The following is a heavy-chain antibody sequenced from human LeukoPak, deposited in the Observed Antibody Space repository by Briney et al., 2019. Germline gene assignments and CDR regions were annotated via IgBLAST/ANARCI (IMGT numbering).Heavy chain of an antibody. CDR2: IRYDGSNK. V-gene: IGHV3-30*02. Sequence: GGSLRLSCAASGFTFSSYGMHWVRQAPGKGLEWVAFIRYDGSNKYYADSVKGRFTISRDNSKNTLYLQMNSLRAEDTAIYYCARDPYNGNYGYSYYYYMDVWGKGTTVTISS. CDR1: GFTFSSYG. J-gene: IGHJ6*03. CDR3: ARDPYNGNYGYSYYYYMDV. D-gene: IGHD1-26*01.